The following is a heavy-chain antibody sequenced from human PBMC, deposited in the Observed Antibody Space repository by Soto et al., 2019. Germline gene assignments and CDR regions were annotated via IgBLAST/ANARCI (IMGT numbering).Heavy chain of an antibody. V-gene: IGHV3-30-3*01. CDR1: GFTFSSYA. CDR3: ARDYYDSSGPVPFDP. J-gene: IGHJ5*02. D-gene: IGHD3-22*01. Sequence: GGSLRLSCAASGFTFSSYAMHWVRQAPGKGLEWVAVISYDGSNKYYADSVKGRFTISRDNSKNTLYLQMNSLRAEDTAVYYCARDYYDSSGPVPFDPWGQGTLVTVSS. CDR2: ISYDGSNK.